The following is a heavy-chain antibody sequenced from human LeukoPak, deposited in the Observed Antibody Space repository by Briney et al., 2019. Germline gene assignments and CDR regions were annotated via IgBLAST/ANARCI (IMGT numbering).Heavy chain of an antibody. CDR2: ISAYNGNT. V-gene: IGHV1-18*01. J-gene: IGHJ4*02. CDR3: ARDSRYYDSSGYYGGDY. D-gene: IGHD3-22*01. CDR1: GYTFTSYG. Sequence: GASVKVSCKASGYTFTSYGISWVRQAPGQGLEWMGWISAYNGNTNYAQKLQGRVTMTTDTSTSTAYMELRSLRSDDTAVYYCARDSRYYDSSGYYGGDYWGQGTLVTVSS.